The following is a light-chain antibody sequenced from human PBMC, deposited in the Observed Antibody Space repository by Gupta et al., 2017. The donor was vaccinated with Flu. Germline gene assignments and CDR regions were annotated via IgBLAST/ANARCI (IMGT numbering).Light chain of an antibody. CDR1: QSVLYSSNNKNY. Sequence: DIVMTQSPDSLAVSLGERATINCKSSQSVLYSSNNKNYLAWYQQKPGQPPKLLIYWASTRESGVPDRFRGRGSGTDFTLTINRPQAEDVAVYYCQQNYSTPFTFGHGTKVDI. CDR2: WAS. V-gene: IGKV4-1*01. CDR3: QQNYSTPFT. J-gene: IGKJ3*01.